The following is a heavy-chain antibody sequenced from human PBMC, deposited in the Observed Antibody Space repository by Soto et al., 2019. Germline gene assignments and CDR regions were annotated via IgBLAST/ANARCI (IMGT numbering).Heavy chain of an antibody. D-gene: IGHD1-26*01. J-gene: IGHJ4*02. V-gene: IGHV1-2*02. CDR1: GYTFTGHY. CDR2: IGPESGAT. Sequence: VASVKVSCKTSGYTFTGHYIHWVRQAPEQGPEWMGEIGPESGATRYAQKFRGRVTMTRDTSITTVYMELNNLSPDDTAVYYCGRGRSGQIVVFYWGQGTPVTVYS. CDR3: GRGRSGQIVVFY.